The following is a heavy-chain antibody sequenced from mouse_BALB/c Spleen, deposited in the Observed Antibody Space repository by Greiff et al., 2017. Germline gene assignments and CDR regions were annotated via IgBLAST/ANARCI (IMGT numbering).Heavy chain of an antibody. CDR3: WLRRDYYAMDY. V-gene: IGHV14-4*02. J-gene: IGHJ4*01. D-gene: IGHD2-2*01. CDR2: IDPENGDT. Sequence: EVQLQQSGAELVRPGVSVKISCKGSGYTFTDYAMHWVKQRPEQGLEWIGWIDPENGDTEYAPKFQGKATMTADTSSNTAYLQLSSLTSEDTAVYYSWLRRDYYAMDYWGQGTSVTVSS. CDR1: GYTFTDYA.